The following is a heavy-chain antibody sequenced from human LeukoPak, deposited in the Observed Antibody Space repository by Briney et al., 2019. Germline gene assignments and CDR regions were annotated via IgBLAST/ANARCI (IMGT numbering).Heavy chain of an antibody. CDR1: GDSISSGDYS. J-gene: IGHJ4*02. CDR2: IYNSGTT. V-gene: IGHV4-30-4*07. CDR3: ARNGDDSSDYYYFGY. D-gene: IGHD3-22*01. Sequence: SETLSLTCAVSGDSISSGDYSWSWIRQPPGKGLEWIGYIYNSGTTNYNPSLKSRVTISVDTSKNQFSLKLSSVTAADTAIYYCARNGDDSSDYYYFGYWGQGTLVTVSS.